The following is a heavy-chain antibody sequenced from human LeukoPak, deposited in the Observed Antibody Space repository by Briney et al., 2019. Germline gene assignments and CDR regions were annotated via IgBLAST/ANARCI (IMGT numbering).Heavy chain of an antibody. CDR1: GYTFTSYY. V-gene: IGHV1-46*01. J-gene: IGHJ3*02. CDR2: INPSGGST. CDR3: ARAKIDDAFDI. Sequence: ASVKVSCKASGYTFTSYYMHWVRQAPGQGLEWMGIINPSGGSTSYAQKFQGRVTITRNTSISTAYMELSSLRSEDTAVYYCARAKIDDAFDIWGQGTMVTVSS.